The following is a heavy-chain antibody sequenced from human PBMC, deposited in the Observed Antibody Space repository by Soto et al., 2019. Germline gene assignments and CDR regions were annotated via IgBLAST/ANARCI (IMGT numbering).Heavy chain of an antibody. CDR3: ARSSMVHYYYGMDV. J-gene: IGHJ6*02. CDR1: GGSISSYY. Sequence: SETLSLTCTVSGGSISSYYWSWIRQPPGKGLEWIGYIYYSGSTNYNPSLKSRVTISVDTSKNQFSLKLSSVTAADTAVYYCARSSMVHYYYGMDVWGQGTTVTVSS. D-gene: IGHD3-10*01. CDR2: IYYSGST. V-gene: IGHV4-59*01.